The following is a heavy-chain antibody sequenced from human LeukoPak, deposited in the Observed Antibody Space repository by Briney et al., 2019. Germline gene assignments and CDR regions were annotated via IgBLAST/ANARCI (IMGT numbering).Heavy chain of an antibody. CDR2: IYYSGTT. CDR3: ARGVSASDN. V-gene: IGHV4-59*11. Sequence: SETLSLTCAVSGGSISGHYWSWVRQPPGKGLEWIGYIYYSGTTNYSPSLKSRATISLDTSKNQFSLKLTSVTAADTAVYYCARGVSASDNWGQGALVTVSS. J-gene: IGHJ4*02. CDR1: GGSISGHY. D-gene: IGHD1-26*01.